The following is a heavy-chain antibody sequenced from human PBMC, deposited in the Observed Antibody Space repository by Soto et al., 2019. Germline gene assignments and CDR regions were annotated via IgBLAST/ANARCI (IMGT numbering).Heavy chain of an antibody. Sequence: EVQLVESGGGLVQPGGSLRLSCAASGFTVSSNYMSWVRQAPGKGLEWVSVIYSGGSTYYADSVKGRFTISRDNSKNTLYLQMNSLRAEDTAVYYCAREYGGAGYYYGMDVWGQGTTVTVSS. V-gene: IGHV3-66*01. CDR1: GFTVSSNY. CDR3: AREYGGAGYYYGMDV. D-gene: IGHD2-21*01. CDR2: IYSGGST. J-gene: IGHJ6*02.